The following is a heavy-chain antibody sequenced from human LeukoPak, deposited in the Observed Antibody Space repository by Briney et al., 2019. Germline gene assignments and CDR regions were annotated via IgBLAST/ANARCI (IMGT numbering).Heavy chain of an antibody. CDR2: ISGSGEST. V-gene: IGHV3-23*01. J-gene: IGHJ4*02. CDR1: GFTFRSFA. D-gene: IGHD3-16*02. Sequence: GGSLGLSCAASGFTFRSFAMSWVRQAPGKGLEWVSAISGSGESTYYADYVKGQFTVSRDNSKNTLILQLNSLRAEDTAVYYCAKDAIGQYRPYYFDSWGKGTLVTVSS. CDR3: AKDAIGQYRPYYFDS.